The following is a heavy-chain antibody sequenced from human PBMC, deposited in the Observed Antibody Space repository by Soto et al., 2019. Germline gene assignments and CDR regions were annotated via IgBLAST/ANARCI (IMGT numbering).Heavy chain of an antibody. CDR1: GYTLTELS. J-gene: IGHJ6*02. V-gene: IGHV1-24*01. Sequence: ASVKVSCKVSGYTLTELSMHWVRQAPGKGLEWMGGFDPEDGETIYAQKFQGRVTMTEDTSTDTAYMELSSLRSEDTAVYYCATFRIAARRYYYYYYGMDVWGQGATVTVSS. CDR2: FDPEDGET. D-gene: IGHD6-6*01. CDR3: ATFRIAARRYYYYYYGMDV.